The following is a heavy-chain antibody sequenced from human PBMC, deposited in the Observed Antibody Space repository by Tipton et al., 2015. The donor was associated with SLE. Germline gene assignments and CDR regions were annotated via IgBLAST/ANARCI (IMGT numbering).Heavy chain of an antibody. CDR1: RGSISRSIPY. V-gene: IGHV4-39*01. CDR2: IYYFGNT. Sequence: TLSPTCSVSRGSISRSIPYCNWIRHSRGKGLEWIGAIYYFGNTYYNPSLKSRVAISVDTSKNQFSLNLSSVTVADATLYYCARHRKGETGHMYGSVGDYYYMAVWGKGTTVTVSS. D-gene: IGHD7-27*01. CDR3: ARHRKGETGHMYGSVGDYYYMAV. J-gene: IGHJ6*03.